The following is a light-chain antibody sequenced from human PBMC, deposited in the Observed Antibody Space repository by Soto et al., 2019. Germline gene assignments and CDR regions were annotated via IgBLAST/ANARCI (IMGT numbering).Light chain of an antibody. CDR1: QSVGSSF. V-gene: IGKV3-20*01. Sequence: EIVLTQSPASLSLSPGDRATLSCRASQSVGSSFFAWYQQKPGQAPRLLFYGASNKASDIPDKFSGRGSGTDFTLTISRLEPEDFAMYYCQQYVSSVTFGQGTKVEIK. CDR3: QQYVSSVT. J-gene: IGKJ1*01. CDR2: GAS.